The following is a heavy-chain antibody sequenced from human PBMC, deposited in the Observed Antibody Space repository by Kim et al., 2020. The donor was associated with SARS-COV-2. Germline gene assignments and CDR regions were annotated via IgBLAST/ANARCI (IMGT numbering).Heavy chain of an antibody. CDR1: GFTFSSYG. CDR2: ISYDGSNK. V-gene: IGHV3-30*18. J-gene: IGHJ1*01. CDR3: AKDAAYSSSWYLGF. Sequence: GGSLRLSCAASGFTFSSYGMHWVRQAPGKGLEWVAVISYDGSNKYYADSVKGRFTISRDNSKNTLYLQMNSLRAEDTAVYYCAKDAAYSSSWYLGFWGQG. D-gene: IGHD6-13*01.